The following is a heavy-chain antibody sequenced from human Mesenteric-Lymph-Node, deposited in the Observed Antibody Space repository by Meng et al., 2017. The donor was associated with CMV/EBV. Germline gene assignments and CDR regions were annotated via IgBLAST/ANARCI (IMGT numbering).Heavy chain of an antibody. V-gene: IGHV4-34*02. Sequence: GQPQAWGAGLFEPSETPSLPCAVYGGSFSWYYLSWIRQPSGKGLEWIGEINHSGSTNYNPSLKSRVTISVDTSKNQFSLKLSSVTAADTAVYYCARHQRWLKSEGGFNYWGQGTLVTVSS. CDR2: INHSGST. CDR3: ARHQRWLKSEGGFNY. CDR1: GGSFSWYY. D-gene: IGHD4-23*01. J-gene: IGHJ4*02.